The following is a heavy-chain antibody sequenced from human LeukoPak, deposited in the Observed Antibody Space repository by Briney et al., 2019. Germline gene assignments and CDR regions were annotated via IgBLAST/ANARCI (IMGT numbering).Heavy chain of an antibody. CDR1: GFTFSSYA. CDR3: AKEGYSSSWNADFDY. V-gene: IGHV3-23*01. CDR2: ISGNGRTT. D-gene: IGHD6-13*01. J-gene: IGHJ4*02. Sequence: GGSLRLSCAASGFTFSSYAMSWVRQAPGKGLEWVSAISGNGRTTYYAESVKGRFTISRDNSKNTLDLQMNSLRAEDTAVYYCAKEGYSSSWNADFDYWGQGTLVTVSS.